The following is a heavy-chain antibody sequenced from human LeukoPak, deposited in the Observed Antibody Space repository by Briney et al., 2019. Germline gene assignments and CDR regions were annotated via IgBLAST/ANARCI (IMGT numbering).Heavy chain of an antibody. Sequence: GRSLRLSRAASGFTSTSDAMSTVRQAPGNRLECVSAISGSVGSTYSADSVTGRFTISRDNSKNTLYLHMNSLRAQPTAGQYIAKDREIVGATTRFEYWGQGTLVTVSS. D-gene: IGHD1-26*01. CDR2: ISGSVGST. CDR1: GFTSTSDA. CDR3: AKDREIVGATTRFEY. V-gene: IGHV3-23*01. J-gene: IGHJ4*02.